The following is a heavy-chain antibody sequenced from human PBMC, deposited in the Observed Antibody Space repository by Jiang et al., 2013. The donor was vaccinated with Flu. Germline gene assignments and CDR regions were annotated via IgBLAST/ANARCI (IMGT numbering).Heavy chain of an antibody. CDR1: GYSVSVGYY. Sequence: LLKPSETLSLTCTVSGYSVSVGYYWGWIRQPPGKGLEWIGIIYPNGSTFDNPSLKSRVTISVDTSKNQFSLKVTSVTAADTAVYYCVRAQYYYDGRDSFKGNYFDPWGQGILVTVSS. D-gene: IGHD3-22*01. V-gene: IGHV4-38-2*02. CDR2: IYPNGST. J-gene: IGHJ5*02. CDR3: VRAQYYYDGRDSFKGNYFDP.